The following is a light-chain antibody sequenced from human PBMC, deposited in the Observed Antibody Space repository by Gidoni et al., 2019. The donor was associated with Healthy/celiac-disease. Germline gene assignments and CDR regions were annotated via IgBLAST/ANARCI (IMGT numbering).Light chain of an antibody. CDR1: QSVLYSSNNKNY. Sequence: DILITQSPYSLAVSLGERATINCKSSQSVLYSSNNKNYLAWYQQKPGQPTKLRIYLASTRESGVPDRLSGSGSGTDFTLTISSLQAEDVAVYYCQKYYSTPRTFGQGTKVEIK. CDR3: QKYYSTPRT. CDR2: LAS. J-gene: IGKJ1*01. V-gene: IGKV4-1*01.